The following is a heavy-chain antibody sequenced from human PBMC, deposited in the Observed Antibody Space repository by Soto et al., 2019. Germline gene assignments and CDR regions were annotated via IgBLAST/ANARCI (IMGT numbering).Heavy chain of an antibody. V-gene: IGHV4-38-2*01. J-gene: IGHJ5*02. CDR2: IYHSGST. D-gene: IGHD5-12*01. Sequence: PSETLSLTCAVSGYSISSGYYWGWIRQPPGKGLEWIGSIYHSGSTYYNPSLKSRVTISVDTSKNQFSLKLSSVTAADTAVYYCAKGDNLGPKTGYAFDPWGQGIMVTVSS. CDR1: GYSISSGYY. CDR3: AKGDNLGPKTGYAFDP.